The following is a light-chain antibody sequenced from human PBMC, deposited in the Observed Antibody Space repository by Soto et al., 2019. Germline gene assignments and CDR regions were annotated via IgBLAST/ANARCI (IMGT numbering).Light chain of an antibody. CDR1: KSLRHSNDTNY. CDR2: LGS. CDR3: MQALQTPVT. V-gene: IGKV2-28*01. J-gene: IGKJ4*01. Sequence: EIVMTQSPLSLPVTPGEPASISCRSSKSLRHSNDTNYLDWYLQKPGQSPLLLIYLGSNRASGVPDRFSGSGSGTDFTLKISRVQAEDVGVYYCMQALQTPVTFGGGTKVEIK.